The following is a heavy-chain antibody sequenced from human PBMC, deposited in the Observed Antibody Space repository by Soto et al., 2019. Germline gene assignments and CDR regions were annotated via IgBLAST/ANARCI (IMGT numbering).Heavy chain of an antibody. CDR1: GGSISSGDYYY. D-gene: IGHD5-18*01. CDR2: IYYSGST. J-gene: IGHJ6*02. Sequence: SETLSLTCTVSGGSISSGDYYYWTWIRQPPGKGLEWIGYIYYSGSTYYNPSLNSRVTISVDTSKNQFSLELSSVTAADTAVYYCARALIQKWPHYYYGVDVWGQGTTVTVSS. V-gene: IGHV4-30-4*01. CDR3: ARALIQKWPHYYYGVDV.